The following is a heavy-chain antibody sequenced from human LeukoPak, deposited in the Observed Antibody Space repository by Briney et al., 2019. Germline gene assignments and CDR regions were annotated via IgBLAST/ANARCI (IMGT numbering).Heavy chain of an antibody. Sequence: AAVKVSCKASGYTFTGYYMHWVRQAPGQGLEGMGWINPNSGNTGYAQKFQGRVTITRNTPLSTAYMELSSLRSEDTAVYYCARGLLLSGYLDAFDLWGQGTVVTVPS. CDR1: GYTFTGYY. J-gene: IGHJ3*01. V-gene: IGHV1-8*03. CDR2: INPNSGNT. CDR3: ARGLLLSGYLDAFDL. D-gene: IGHD3-22*01.